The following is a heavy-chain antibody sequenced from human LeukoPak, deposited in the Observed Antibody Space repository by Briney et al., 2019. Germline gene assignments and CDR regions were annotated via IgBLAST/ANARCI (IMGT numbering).Heavy chain of an antibody. Sequence: PGGSLRLSCAASGFTFSDFGMNWVRQAPGKGLEWVAFIKGDETEKHYVDSLKGRFTISRDNAENSLYLQMNSLRAEDTAVYYCARERRGSYSDYWGQGTLVTVSS. CDR2: IKGDETEK. D-gene: IGHD1-26*01. CDR3: ARERRGSYSDY. V-gene: IGHV3-7*01. J-gene: IGHJ4*02. CDR1: GFTFSDFG.